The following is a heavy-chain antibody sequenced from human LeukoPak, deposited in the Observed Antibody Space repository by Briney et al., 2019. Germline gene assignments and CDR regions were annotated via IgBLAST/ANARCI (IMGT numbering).Heavy chain of an antibody. J-gene: IGHJ6*03. CDR1: GLTAPTPN. D-gene: IGHD1-1*01. CDR3: AREGTIYYHQDMDV. CDR2: IYSGGST. V-gene: IGHV3-66*02. Sequence: GGPWRPPCEASGLTAPTPNMSWARKAPGKGLEGVSVIYSGGSTYYADSVKGRFTISRDNSKNTLYLQMNSLRTEDTAVYYCAREGTIYYHQDMDVWGKGTTVTVSS.